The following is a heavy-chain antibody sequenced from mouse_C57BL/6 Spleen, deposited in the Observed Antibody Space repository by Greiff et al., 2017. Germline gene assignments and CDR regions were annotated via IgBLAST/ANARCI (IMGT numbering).Heavy chain of an antibody. CDR3: ARGKTNRRSSYWYFDV. D-gene: IGHD1-1*01. V-gene: IGHV5-17*01. J-gene: IGHJ1*03. Sequence: VQLKESGGGLVKPGGSLKLSCAASGFTFSDYGMHWVRQAPEKGLEWVAYISSGSSTIYYADTVKGRFTISRDNAKNTLFLQMTSLRSEDTAMYYCARGKTNRRSSYWYFDVWGTGTTVTVSS. CDR1: GFTFSDYG. CDR2: ISSGSSTI.